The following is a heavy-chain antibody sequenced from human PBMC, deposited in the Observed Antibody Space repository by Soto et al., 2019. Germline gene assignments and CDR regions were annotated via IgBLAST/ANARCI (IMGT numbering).Heavy chain of an antibody. CDR2: INHSGST. J-gene: IGHJ6*03. CDR3: ARGVGYDILTGYYAPYYYYYMDV. D-gene: IGHD3-9*01. Sequence: PSETLSLTCAVYGGSFSGYYWSWIRQPPGKGLKWIGEINHSGSTNYNPSLKSRVTISVDTSKNQFSLKLSSVTAADTAVYYCARGVGYDILTGYYAPYYYYYMDVWGKGTTVTVSS. CDR1: GGSFSGYY. V-gene: IGHV4-34*01.